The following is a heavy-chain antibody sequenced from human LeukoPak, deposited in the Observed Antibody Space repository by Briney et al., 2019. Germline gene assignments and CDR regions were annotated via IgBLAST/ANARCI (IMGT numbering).Heavy chain of an antibody. CDR3: ARHIVPAGYDFWSGYVWFDP. J-gene: IGHJ5*02. CDR2: IYPGDSDT. V-gene: IGHV5-51*01. CDR1: GYSFTSYW. Sequence: PGESLKISCKGSGYSFTSYWIGWVRQMPGKGLEWMGIIYPGDSDTRYSPSFQGQVTISADKSISTAYLQWSSLKASDTAMYCCARHIVPAGYDFWSGYVWFDPWGQGTLVTVSS. D-gene: IGHD3-3*01.